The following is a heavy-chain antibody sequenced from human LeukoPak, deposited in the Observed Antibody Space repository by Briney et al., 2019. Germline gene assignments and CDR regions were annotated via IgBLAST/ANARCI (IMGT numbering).Heavy chain of an antibody. CDR3: ASSYCGGDCTLSMDV. J-gene: IGHJ6*02. V-gene: IGHV3-33*01. D-gene: IGHD2-21*02. CDR2: IWYDGSNK. CDR1: GFTFSSYG. Sequence: GGSLRLSCAASGFTFSSYGMHWVRQAPGKGLEWVAVIWYDGSNKYYADSVKGRFTISRDNSKNTLYLQMNSLRAEDTAVYYYASSYCGGDCTLSMDVWGQGTTVTVSS.